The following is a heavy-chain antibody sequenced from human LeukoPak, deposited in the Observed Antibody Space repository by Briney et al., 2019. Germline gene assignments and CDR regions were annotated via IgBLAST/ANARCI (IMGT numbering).Heavy chain of an antibody. CDR1: GGSISSYY. J-gene: IGHJ4*02. V-gene: IGHV4-59*08. CDR3: ASLGSYWSPFDY. D-gene: IGHD1-26*01. Sequence: SETLSLTCTVSGGSISSYYWSWIRQPPGKGLEWIGYIYYSGSTNYNPSLKSRVTISVDTSKNQFSLKLSPVTAADTAVYYCASLGSYWSPFDYWGQGTLVTVSS. CDR2: IYYSGST.